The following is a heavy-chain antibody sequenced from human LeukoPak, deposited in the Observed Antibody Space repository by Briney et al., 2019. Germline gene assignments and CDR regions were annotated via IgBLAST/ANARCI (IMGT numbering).Heavy chain of an antibody. J-gene: IGHJ5*02. V-gene: IGHV1-8*01. D-gene: IGHD3-10*01. CDR3: ARGPPYYDGSESYSISRKSWFDP. Sequence: GASVKVSCKASGYTFTSYDINWVRQAAGQGLEWMGWMNPNSGNTGYAQKFQGRVTMTRNTSINTAYMELTSLRSEDTAVYYCARGPPYYDGSESYSISRKSWFDPWGQGTLVTVSS. CDR1: GYTFTSYD. CDR2: MNPNSGNT.